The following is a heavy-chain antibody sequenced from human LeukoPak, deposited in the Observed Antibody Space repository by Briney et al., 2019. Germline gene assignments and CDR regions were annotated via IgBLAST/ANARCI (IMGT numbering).Heavy chain of an antibody. CDR2: ISYDGSNK. Sequence: GGSLRLSCAASGFTFSSYAMHWVRQAPGKGLEWVAVISYDGSNKYYADSVKGRFTISRDNSKNTLYLQMNSLRAEDTAVYYCARAGRGSPWGQGTLVTVSS. D-gene: IGHD3-16*01. CDR1: GFTFSSYA. J-gene: IGHJ5*02. V-gene: IGHV3-30-3*01. CDR3: ARAGRGSP.